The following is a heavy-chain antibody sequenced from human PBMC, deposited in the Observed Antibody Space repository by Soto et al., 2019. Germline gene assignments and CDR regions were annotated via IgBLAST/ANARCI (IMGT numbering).Heavy chain of an antibody. CDR1: GFTFSSYA. CDR2: ISSTTNYI. Sequence: EVQLLESGGGLVQPGGSLRLSCAASGFTFSSYAMTWVRQAPGKGLEWVSGISSTTNYIYYGDSMKGRFTISRDNGKNSLYLEIHSLRAEDTAVYYCARESEDLTSNFDYWGQGTLVTVSS. V-gene: IGHV3-21*06. CDR3: ARESEDLTSNFDY. J-gene: IGHJ4*02.